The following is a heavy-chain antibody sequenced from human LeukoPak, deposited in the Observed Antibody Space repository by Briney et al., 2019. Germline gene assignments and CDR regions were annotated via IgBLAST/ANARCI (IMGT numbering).Heavy chain of an antibody. CDR2: IYYSGST. J-gene: IGHJ4*02. D-gene: IGHD3-10*01. V-gene: IGHV4-31*03. Sequence: SQTLPLTCTVSGGSISSGGYYWSWIRQHPGKGLEWIGYIYYSGSTYYNPSLKSRVTISVDTSKNQFSLKLSSVTAADTAVYYCARESSTVVYGSGSYAVDYWGQGTLVTVSS. CDR1: GGSISSGGYY. CDR3: ARESSTVVYGSGSYAVDY.